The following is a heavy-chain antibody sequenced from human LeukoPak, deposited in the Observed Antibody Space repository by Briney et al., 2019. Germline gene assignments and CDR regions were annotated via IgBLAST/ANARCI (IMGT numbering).Heavy chain of an antibody. V-gene: IGHV4-30-2*01. Sequence: SETLSLTCAVSGGSISSGGYSWSWIRQPPGKGLEWIVYIYHSAITYYNPSLKSRVTISVDRSKNQFSLKLSSVTAADTAVYYCARDSGTFDYWGQGTLVTVSS. CDR1: GGSISSGGYS. CDR3: ARDSGTFDY. CDR2: IYHSAIT. D-gene: IGHD3-10*01. J-gene: IGHJ4*02.